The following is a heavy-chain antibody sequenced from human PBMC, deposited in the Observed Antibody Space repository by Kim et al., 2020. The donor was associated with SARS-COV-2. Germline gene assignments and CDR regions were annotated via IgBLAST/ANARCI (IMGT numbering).Heavy chain of an antibody. CDR1: GYTFTSYA. V-gene: IGHV7-4-1*02. J-gene: IGHJ4*02. CDR2: INTNTGNP. D-gene: IGHD3-10*01. CDR3: ASSNVLLWFGGSGGFDY. Sequence: ASVKVSCKASGYTFTSYAMNWVRQAPGQGLEWMGWINTNTGNPTYAQGFTGRFVFSLDTSVSTAYLQISSLKAEDTAVYYCASSNVLLWFGGSGGFDYWGQGTLVTVSS.